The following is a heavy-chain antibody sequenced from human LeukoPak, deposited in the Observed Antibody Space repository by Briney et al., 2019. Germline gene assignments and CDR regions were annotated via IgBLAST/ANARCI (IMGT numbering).Heavy chain of an antibody. CDR3: VKQWAGS. D-gene: IGHD6-19*01. CDR2: INVDGSEK. V-gene: IGHV3-7*01. J-gene: IGHJ5*02. Sequence: GGSLRLSCAASGFIFDDYWMSWVRQAPGKGLEWVAAINVDGSEKYYVDSVKGRFTISRDNAKNSLYLQANRLRGEDTAVYHCVKQWAGSWGQGTLVTVSS. CDR1: GFIFDDYW.